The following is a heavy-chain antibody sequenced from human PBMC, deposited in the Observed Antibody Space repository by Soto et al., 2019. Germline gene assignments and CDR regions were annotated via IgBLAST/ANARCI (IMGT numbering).Heavy chain of an antibody. CDR3: ARGQGEVPAAVKYYYYYMDV. CDR2: INHSGST. Sequence: SETLSLTCAVYGGSFSGYCWSWIRQPPGKGLEWIGEINHSGSTNYNPSLKSRVTISVDTSKNQFSLKLSSVTAADTAVYYCARGQGEVPAAVKYYYYYMDVWGKGTTVTVSS. J-gene: IGHJ6*03. V-gene: IGHV4-34*01. CDR1: GGSFSGYC. D-gene: IGHD2-2*01.